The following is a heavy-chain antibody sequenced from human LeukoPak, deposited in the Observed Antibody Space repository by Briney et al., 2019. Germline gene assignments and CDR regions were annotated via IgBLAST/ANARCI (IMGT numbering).Heavy chain of an antibody. V-gene: IGHV3-7*01. CDR3: ARDGYSSSWYRPIYYYYYMDV. Sequence: QPGGTLRLSCAASGFTFSSYWMSWVRQAPGKGLEWVANIKQDGSEKYYVDSVKGRFTISRDNAKSSLYLQMNSLRAEDTAVYYCARDGYSSSWYRPIYYYYYMDVWGKGTTVTISS. CDR1: GFTFSSYW. D-gene: IGHD6-13*01. J-gene: IGHJ6*03. CDR2: IKQDGSEK.